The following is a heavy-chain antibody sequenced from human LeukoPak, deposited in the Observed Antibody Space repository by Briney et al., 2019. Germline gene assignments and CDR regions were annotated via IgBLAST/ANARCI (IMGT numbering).Heavy chain of an antibody. J-gene: IGHJ4*02. Sequence: PGGSLRLSCAASGFTFSSYAMSWVRQAPGKGLEWVSAISGSGGSTYYADSVKGRFTISRDNSKNTLYLQMTSLTAEDTAVYYCAKSPRPYYYDSSGYPGGGWVDYWGQGTLVTVSS. CDR2: ISGSGGST. CDR1: GFTFSSYA. V-gene: IGHV3-23*01. CDR3: AKSPRPYYYDSSGYPGGGWVDY. D-gene: IGHD3-22*01.